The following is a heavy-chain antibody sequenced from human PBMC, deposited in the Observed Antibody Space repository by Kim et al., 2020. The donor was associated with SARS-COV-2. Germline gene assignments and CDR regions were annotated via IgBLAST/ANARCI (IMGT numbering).Heavy chain of an antibody. Sequence: SETLSLTCTVSGGYISSSSYYWGWIRQPPGKGLEWIGSIYYSGSTYYNPSLKSRVTISVDTSKNQFSLKLSSVTAADTAVYYCARLNNGYYYDSSGYYLFDYWGQGTLVTVSS. CDR3: ARLNNGYYYDSSGYYLFDY. V-gene: IGHV4-39*01. J-gene: IGHJ4*02. D-gene: IGHD3-22*01. CDR2: IYYSGST. CDR1: GGYISSSSYY.